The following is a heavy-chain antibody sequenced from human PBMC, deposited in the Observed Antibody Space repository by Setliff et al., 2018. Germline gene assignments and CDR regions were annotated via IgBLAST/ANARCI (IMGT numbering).Heavy chain of an antibody. CDR1: GYTFTSYG. D-gene: IGHD2-21*01. CDR2: ISVYNGKT. V-gene: IGHV1-18*01. J-gene: IGHJ4*02. Sequence: ASVKVSCKASGYTFTSYGFSWVRQAPGQGLEWMGWISVYNGKTKYAQKFQGRVTMTTDTSTRTAYMEVTSLRSDDTVVYYCATEKFPGDWGDYWGQGTLVTVSS. CDR3: ATEKFPGDWGDY.